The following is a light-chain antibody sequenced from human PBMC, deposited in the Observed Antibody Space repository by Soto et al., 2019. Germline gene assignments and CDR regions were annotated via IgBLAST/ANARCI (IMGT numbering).Light chain of an antibody. V-gene: IGKV3D-11*02. J-gene: IGKJ2*01. CDR2: AAA. CDR1: QSVERY. CDR3: QQPYTAPKT. Sequence: LTQSAWTRSAYRGDIDTIGCRASQSVERYLPWYQKKQGQAPKRLMFAAANWATGVPSRFRGSGPGTDFALTISSLHPEDFALYYCQQPYTAPKTFAQGTKVDIK.